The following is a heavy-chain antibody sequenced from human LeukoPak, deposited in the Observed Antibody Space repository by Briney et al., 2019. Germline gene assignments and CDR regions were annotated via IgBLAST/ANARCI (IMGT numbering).Heavy chain of an antibody. CDR2: INHSGST. CDR3: ARRTAYYYYYMDV. V-gene: IGHV4-39*07. J-gene: IGHJ6*03. CDR1: GGSISNSSSY. Sequence: SETLSLTCTVSGGSISNSSSYWGWIRQPPGKGLEWIGEINHSGSTNYNPSLKSRVTISVDTSKNQFSLKLSSVTAADTAVYYCARRTAYYYYYMDVWGKGTTVTISS.